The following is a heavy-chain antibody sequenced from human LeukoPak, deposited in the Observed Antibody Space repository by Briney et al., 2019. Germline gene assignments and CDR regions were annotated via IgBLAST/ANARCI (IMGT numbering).Heavy chain of an antibody. J-gene: IGHJ4*02. Sequence: ASVKVSCKASGYTFTSYGISWVRQAPGQGLEWMGWGSGYNGNTNYAQKLQGRVTMTTDTSTSTAYMELRSLRSDDTAVYYCAREGAYYYDSSGYYFEGDYWGQGTLVTVSS. CDR1: GYTFTSYG. D-gene: IGHD3-22*01. CDR3: AREGAYYYDSSGYYFEGDY. V-gene: IGHV1-18*01. CDR2: GSGYNGNT.